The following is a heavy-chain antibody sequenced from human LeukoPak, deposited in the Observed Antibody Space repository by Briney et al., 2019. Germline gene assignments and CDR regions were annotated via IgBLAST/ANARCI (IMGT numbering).Heavy chain of an antibody. J-gene: IGHJ4*02. D-gene: IGHD3-22*01. V-gene: IGHV1-69*06. CDR3: ARDPSYYDSSGYPDY. CDR2: IIPIFGTA. CDR1: GGTFSSYA. Sequence: SVKVSCKASGGTFSSYAISWVRQAPGQGLEWMGGIIPIFGTANYAQKFQGRVTITADKSTSTAYMELSSLRSEDTAVYYCARDPSYYDSSGYPDYWGQGTLVTVSS.